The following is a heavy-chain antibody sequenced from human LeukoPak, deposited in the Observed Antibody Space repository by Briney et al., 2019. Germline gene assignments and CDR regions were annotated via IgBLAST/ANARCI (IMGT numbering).Heavy chain of an antibody. CDR3: ARWYSSGWYGSWFDP. CDR2: INPNSGGT. V-gene: IGHV1-2*02. CDR1: GYTFTGYY. Sequence: ASVKVSCKASGYTFTGYYMHWVRQAPGQGLEWMGWINPNSGGTNYAQKFQGRVTMTRDTSISTAYMELSRLRSDDTAVYYCARWYSSGWYGSWFDPWGQGTLVTVSS. J-gene: IGHJ5*02. D-gene: IGHD6-19*01.